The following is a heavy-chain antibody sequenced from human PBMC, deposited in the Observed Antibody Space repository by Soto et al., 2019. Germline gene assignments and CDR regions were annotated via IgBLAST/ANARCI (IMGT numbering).Heavy chain of an antibody. Sequence: EVQLLESGGGLVQPGGSLRLSCTASRFTFSSYAMNWVRQAPGKGLDSVSTISGSGGSTYYADSGKGRFTISRDNSKNTLYLQMNSLRAEDTAVYYCAKSASNDYFYYYMDVWGKGTTVTVSS. CDR2: ISGSGGST. J-gene: IGHJ6*03. V-gene: IGHV3-23*01. CDR3: AKSASNDYFYYYMDV. CDR1: RFTFSSYA.